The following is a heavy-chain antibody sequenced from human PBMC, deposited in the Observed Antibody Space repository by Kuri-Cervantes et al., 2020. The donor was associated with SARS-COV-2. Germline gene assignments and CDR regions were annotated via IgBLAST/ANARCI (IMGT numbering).Heavy chain of an antibody. J-gene: IGHJ6*03. Sequence: GESLKISCKASGYSFSNYWIGWVRQVPGKGLEWMGIIYPGDSDTRYSPSFQGQVIISADKSISTAFLQWSSLKASDTAMYYCARRAYGEQVDYYYMDVWGKGTTVTVSS. CDR2: IYPGDSDT. CDR3: ARRAYGEQVDYYYMDV. V-gene: IGHV5-51*01. D-gene: IGHD4-17*01. CDR1: GYSFSNYW.